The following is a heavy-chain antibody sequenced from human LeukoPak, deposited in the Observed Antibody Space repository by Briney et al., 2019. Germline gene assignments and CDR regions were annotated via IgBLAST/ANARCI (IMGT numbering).Heavy chain of an antibody. CDR2: MNPNSGNT. D-gene: IGHD3-22*01. Sequence: GASVKVFCKASGYTFTSYDINWVRQATGQGLEWMGWMNPNSGNTGYAQKFQGRVTMTRNTSITTAYMELSSLRSEDTAVYYCARVGHYYDSSGYLSTVYYFDYWGQGTLVTVSS. V-gene: IGHV1-8*01. CDR3: ARVGHYYDSSGYLSTVYYFDY. CDR1: GYTFTSYD. J-gene: IGHJ4*02.